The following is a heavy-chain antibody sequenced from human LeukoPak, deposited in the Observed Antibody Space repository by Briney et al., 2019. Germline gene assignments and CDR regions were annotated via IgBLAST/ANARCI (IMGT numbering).Heavy chain of an antibody. J-gene: IGHJ4*02. D-gene: IGHD5-24*01. Sequence: ASVKVSCKASGYTFTSYDINWVRQATEQGLEWMGWMNPNSGNTGYAQKFQGRVTMTRNTSISTACMELSSLRFEDTAVYYCARGPAKRYYGYNAYWGQGTLVTVSS. CDR2: MNPNSGNT. V-gene: IGHV1-8*01. CDR3: ARGPAKRYYGYNAY. CDR1: GYTFTSYD.